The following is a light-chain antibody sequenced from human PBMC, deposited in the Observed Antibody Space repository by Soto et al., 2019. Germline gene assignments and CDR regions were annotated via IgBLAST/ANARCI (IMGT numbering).Light chain of an antibody. J-gene: IGLJ1*01. Sequence: QSVLTQPPSVSGAPGQRVTISCTGSSSNIGAGYDVHWYQQPPGTAPKLLIYGNSNRPSGVPDRFSGSKSGTSASLAITRLQAEDEADYYCQSYDSSLSGYVFGTGTKVTVL. V-gene: IGLV1-40*01. CDR3: QSYDSSLSGYV. CDR1: SSNIGAGYD. CDR2: GNS.